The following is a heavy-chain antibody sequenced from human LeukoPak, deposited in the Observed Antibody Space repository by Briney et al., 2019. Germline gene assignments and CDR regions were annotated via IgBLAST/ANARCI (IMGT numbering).Heavy chain of an antibody. V-gene: IGHV1-24*01. CDR3: ATVAMVRGVTNWFDP. Sequence: GASVKVSCKVSGYTLTEFSMHWVRQAPGKGLEWMGGFDPEDGETIYAQKFQGRVTMTEDTSTDTAYMELSSLRSEDTAVYYCATVAMVRGVTNWFDPWGQGTLVTVSS. CDR2: FDPEDGET. CDR1: GYTLTEFS. D-gene: IGHD3-10*01. J-gene: IGHJ5*02.